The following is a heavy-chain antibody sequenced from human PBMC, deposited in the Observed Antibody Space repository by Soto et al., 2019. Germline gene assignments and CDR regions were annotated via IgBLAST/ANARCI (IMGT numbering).Heavy chain of an antibody. J-gene: IGHJ6*02. CDR2: LSYDGSNT. V-gene: IGHV3-30*18. Sequence: VGSLRLSCAASGFTFSSYGMHWVRQAPGKGLEWVAVLSYDGSNTYYADSVKGRFTISRDNSKNTLYLQMNSLRAEDTAVYYCAKADGNYYYYGMDVWGQGTTVTVSS. CDR1: GFTFSSYG. CDR3: AKADGNYYYYGMDV.